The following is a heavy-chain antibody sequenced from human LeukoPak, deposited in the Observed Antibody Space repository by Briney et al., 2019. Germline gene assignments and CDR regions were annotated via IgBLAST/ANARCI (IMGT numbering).Heavy chain of an antibody. CDR2: ISAYNGNT. CDR1: GYTFTSYG. J-gene: IGHJ4*02. D-gene: IGHD6-6*01. Sequence: ASVKVSCKASGYTFTSYGISWVRQAPGQGLEWMGWISAYNGNTNYAQKLQGRVTMTTDTSTSTAYMELSSLRSEDTAVYYCATDTSSIAARPTIDYWGQGTLVTVSS. V-gene: IGHV1-18*01. CDR3: ATDTSSIAARPTIDY.